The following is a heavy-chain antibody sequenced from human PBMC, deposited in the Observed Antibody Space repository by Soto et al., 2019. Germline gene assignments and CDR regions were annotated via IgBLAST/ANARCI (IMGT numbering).Heavy chain of an antibody. CDR1: GGTFSSYT. V-gene: IGHV1-69*02. Sequence: SVKVSCKASGGTFSSYTISWVRQAPGQGLEWMGRIIPILGIANYAQKFQGRVTITADKSTSTAYMELSSLRSEDTAVYYCARAFGYSYGKQVDYWGQGTLVTVSS. J-gene: IGHJ4*02. CDR3: ARAFGYSYGKQVDY. D-gene: IGHD5-18*01. CDR2: IIPILGIA.